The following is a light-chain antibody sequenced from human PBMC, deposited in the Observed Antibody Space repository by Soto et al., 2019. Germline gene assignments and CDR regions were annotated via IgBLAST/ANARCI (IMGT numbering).Light chain of an antibody. CDR3: QQYDNWPIT. CDR1: QSIKNL. J-gene: IGKJ5*01. V-gene: IGKV3-15*01. CDR2: GTS. Sequence: TPSPPTLSLSPGEGATLSCRASQSIKNLLAWYQQRPGQSPRLLFYGTSTRATGVPARFSGSGSGTEFTLAISSLQSEDFAVYYCQQYDNWPITFGQGTRLEIK.